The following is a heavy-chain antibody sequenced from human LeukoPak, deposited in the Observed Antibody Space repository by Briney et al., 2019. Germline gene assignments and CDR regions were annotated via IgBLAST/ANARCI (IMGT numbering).Heavy chain of an antibody. D-gene: IGHD5-18*01. CDR3: ARAGFYSYGDYWYFDL. CDR2: ISSSSRYI. CDR1: GFTFSSYS. V-gene: IGHV3-21*01. J-gene: IGHJ2*01. Sequence: GGSLRLSCAASGFTFSSYSMNWVRQAPGKGLEWVSSISSSSRYIYYAASLKERFTIPRDHAKNSLYLQMNSLRAEDTAVYYCARAGFYSYGDYWYFDLWGRGTLVTVSS.